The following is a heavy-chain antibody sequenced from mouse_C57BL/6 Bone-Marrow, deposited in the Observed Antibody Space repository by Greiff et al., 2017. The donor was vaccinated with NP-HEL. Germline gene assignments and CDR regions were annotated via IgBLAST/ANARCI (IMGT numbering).Heavy chain of an antibody. CDR1: GYTFTSYT. D-gene: IGHD1-1*02. V-gene: IGHV1-4*01. CDR3: ARHPLWSYYYAMDY. CDR2: INPSSGYT. J-gene: IGHJ4*01. Sequence: QVQLQQSGAELARPGASVKMFCKASGYTFTSYTMHWVKQRPGQGLEWIGYINPSSGYTKYNQKFKDKATLTADKSSSTAYMQLSSLTSEDSAVYYCARHPLWSYYYAMDYWGQGTSVTVSS.